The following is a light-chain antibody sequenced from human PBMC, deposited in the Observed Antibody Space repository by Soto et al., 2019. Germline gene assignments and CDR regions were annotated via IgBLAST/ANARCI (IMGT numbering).Light chain of an antibody. J-gene: IGLJ3*02. CDR3: ASWDDSLNGPV. Sequence: QSVLTQSPSASVTPGQWVTISCSGSSSNIGNNYVFWYQQFPGMAPKLLIYRNNQRPSGVPDRFSGSKSGTSASLAIAGLRSEDESDYYCASWDDSLNGPVFGGGTKVTVL. CDR2: RNN. CDR1: SSNIGNNY. V-gene: IGLV1-47*01.